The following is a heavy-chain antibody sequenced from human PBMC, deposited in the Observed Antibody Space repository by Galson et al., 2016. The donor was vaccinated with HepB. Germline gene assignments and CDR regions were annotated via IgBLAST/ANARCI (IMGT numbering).Heavy chain of an antibody. D-gene: IGHD3-3*01. CDR1: GFTFSTYS. V-gene: IGHV3-23*01. CDR2: MSDSGGST. CDR3: ASLRFKGFDL. J-gene: IGHJ2*01. Sequence: SLRLSCAASGFTFSTYSMDWVRQAPGKGLEWVSAMSDSGGSTYYADSVKGRFTISRDNSKNTLYLQMNSLRAEDTAVYYCASLRFKGFDLWGRGTLVTVSS.